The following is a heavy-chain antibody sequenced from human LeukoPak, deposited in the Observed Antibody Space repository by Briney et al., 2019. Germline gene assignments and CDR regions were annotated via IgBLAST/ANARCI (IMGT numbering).Heavy chain of an antibody. CDR1: GFTFGNAW. CDR3: TTDEDWNYARKDV. V-gene: IGHV3-15*04. J-gene: IGHJ6*02. D-gene: IGHD1-7*01. CDR2: IVSKIDGGTT. Sequence: GGSLRLSCAASGFTFGNAWMSWVRQVPGKGLEWVGQIVSKIDGGTTDYAAPVKGRFTISRDDSKSTLYLQMNSLKVEDTAVYYCTTDEDWNYARKDVWGQGGTVIVSS.